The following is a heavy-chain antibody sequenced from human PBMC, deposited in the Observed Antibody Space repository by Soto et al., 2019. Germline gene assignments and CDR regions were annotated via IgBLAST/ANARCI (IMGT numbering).Heavy chain of an antibody. CDR2: ISGSGGST. CDR3: ATQDTAMGYFDY. CDR1: GFTFSSYA. D-gene: IGHD5-18*01. J-gene: IGHJ4*02. V-gene: IGHV3-23*01. Sequence: PGGSLRLSCAASGFTFSSYAMSWVRQAPGKGLEWVSAISGSGGSTYYADSVKGRFTISRDNSKNTLYLQMNSLRAEDTAVYYCATQDTAMGYFDYWGQGTLVTVSS.